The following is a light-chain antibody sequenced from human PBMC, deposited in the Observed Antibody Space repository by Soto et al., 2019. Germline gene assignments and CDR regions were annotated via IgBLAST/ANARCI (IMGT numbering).Light chain of an antibody. Sequence: EIVLTQSPDTLSLSPGERATLSCRASQSIVKSVAWYQQKPGQAPRLLIYDASKRATGIPARFSGSGSGTDFTLTISTLEPEDFAVYSCLQRSNWPLTFGGGTNLEI. V-gene: IGKV3-11*01. CDR1: QSIVKS. CDR3: LQRSNWPLT. J-gene: IGKJ4*01. CDR2: DAS.